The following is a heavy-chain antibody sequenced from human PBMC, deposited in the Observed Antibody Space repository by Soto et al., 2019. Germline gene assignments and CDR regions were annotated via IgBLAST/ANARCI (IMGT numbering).Heavy chain of an antibody. J-gene: IGHJ6*03. CDR2: ISSSSSTI. CDR1: GFTFSSYS. Sequence: EVQLVESGGGLVQPGGSLRLSCAASGFTFSSYSMNWVRQAPGKGLEWVSYISSSSSTIYYADSVKGRFTISRDNAKNSLYQQMNSLRAEDTAVYYCAREYNGSGWYYYYYYMDVWGKGTTVTVSS. CDR3: AREYNGSGWYYYYYYMDV. D-gene: IGHD6-19*01. V-gene: IGHV3-48*01.